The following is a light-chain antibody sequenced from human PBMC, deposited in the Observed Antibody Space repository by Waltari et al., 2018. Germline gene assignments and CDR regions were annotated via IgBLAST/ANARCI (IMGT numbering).Light chain of an antibody. CDR3: QVWDSSSDHVV. CDR1: NVGSKR. Sequence: SYVVTQSPSVSVAPGQTATITCGGDNVGSKRVHWYHQKPGQAPVLVVYDDTERPSGIPERFSGSNSGNTATLTISRVETGDEADYYCQVWDSSSDHVVFGGGTKLTVL. CDR2: DDT. J-gene: IGLJ2*01. V-gene: IGLV3-21*02.